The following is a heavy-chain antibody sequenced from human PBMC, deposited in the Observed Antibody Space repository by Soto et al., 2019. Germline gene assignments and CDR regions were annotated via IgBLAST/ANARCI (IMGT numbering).Heavy chain of an antibody. CDR3: ATWRFGELGDGMDV. CDR2: IKQDGTEK. D-gene: IGHD3-10*01. J-gene: IGHJ6*02. CDR1: GFTFSTYW. Sequence: EVQLVESGGGLVQPGGSLRLSCAASGFTFSTYWMIWVRQAPGKGLEWVANIKQDGTEKYYVDSVKGRSTISRDNAKNSLYLQMNSLRAEDTAVYYCATWRFGELGDGMDVWGQGTTVTVSS. V-gene: IGHV3-7*05.